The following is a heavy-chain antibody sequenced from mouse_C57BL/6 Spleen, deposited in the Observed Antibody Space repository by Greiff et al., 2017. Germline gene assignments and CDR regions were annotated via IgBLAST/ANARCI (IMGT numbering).Heavy chain of an antibody. CDR3: ARHEDRGLTNYAMDY. Sequence: VKLVESGAELVKPGASVKLSCKASGYTFTEYTIHWVKQRSGQGLEWIGWFYPGSGSIKYNEKFKDKATLTADKSSSTVYMELSRLTSEDSAVXFCARHEDRGLTNYAMDYWGQGTSVTVSS. CDR2: FYPGSGSI. CDR1: GYTFTEYT. J-gene: IGHJ4*01. V-gene: IGHV1-62-2*01. D-gene: IGHD1-3*01.